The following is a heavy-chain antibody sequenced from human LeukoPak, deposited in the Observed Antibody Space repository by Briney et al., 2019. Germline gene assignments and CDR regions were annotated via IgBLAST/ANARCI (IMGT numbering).Heavy chain of an antibody. CDR1: GFTFSDHY. V-gene: IGHV3-7*01. Sequence: GGSLRLSCAASGFTFSDHYMDWVRQAPGKGLEWVANIKQDGSEKYYVDSVKGRFTISRDNAKNSLYLQMNSLRAEDTAVYYCARVYHSTTGTTQDYWGQGTLVTVSS. J-gene: IGHJ4*02. CDR2: IKQDGSEK. CDR3: ARVYHSTTGTTQDY. D-gene: IGHD1-1*01.